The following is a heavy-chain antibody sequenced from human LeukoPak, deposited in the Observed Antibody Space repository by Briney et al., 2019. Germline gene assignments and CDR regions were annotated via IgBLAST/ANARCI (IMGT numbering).Heavy chain of an antibody. V-gene: IGHV4-61*01. J-gene: IGHJ4*02. CDR1: GVSVSSDPYY. CDR2: IYYTGIT. D-gene: IGHD3-10*01. CDR3: AVRRGPKFDY. Sequence: SETLSLTCSVSGVSVSSDPYYWAWFRQSPGKGLEWIAYIYYTGITNYDSSLRSRVTLSVDTSKNQFSLKLKSVTSADTAVYYCAVRRGPKFDYWGQGALSSSPQ.